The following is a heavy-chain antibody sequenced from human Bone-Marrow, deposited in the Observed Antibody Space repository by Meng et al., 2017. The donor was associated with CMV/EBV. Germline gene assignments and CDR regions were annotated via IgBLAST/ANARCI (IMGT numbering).Heavy chain of an antibody. CDR3: VATTWQYFQH. CDR2: IWYDGSNK. V-gene: IGHV3-33*08. J-gene: IGHJ1*01. CDR1: GFTFDDYG. D-gene: IGHD1-26*01. Sequence: LSLTCAASGFTFDDYGMSWVRQAPGKGLEWVAVIWYDGSNKYYADSVKGRFTISRDNSKNTLYLQMNSLRAEDTAVYYCVATTWQYFQHWGQGNLVTVSS.